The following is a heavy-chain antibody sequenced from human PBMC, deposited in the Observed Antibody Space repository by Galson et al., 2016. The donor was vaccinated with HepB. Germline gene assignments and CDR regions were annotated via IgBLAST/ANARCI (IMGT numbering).Heavy chain of an antibody. CDR1: GWSLRYSG. CDR3: GKLGGFDY. CDR2: LSRTGDAT. J-gene: IGHJ4*02. D-gene: IGHD3-16*01. Sequence: CTASGWSLRYSGMSWVRRAQGRGQKWVSGLSRTGDATHYADFVKGRFTISRDNSKNTLYLYMNNLTAGDTAIYYGGKLGGFDYWGQGALVTVSS. V-gene: IGHV3-23*01.